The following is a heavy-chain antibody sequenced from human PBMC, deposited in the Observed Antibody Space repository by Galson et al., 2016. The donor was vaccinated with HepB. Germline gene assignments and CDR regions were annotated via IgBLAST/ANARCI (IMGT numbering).Heavy chain of an antibody. CDR2: ISASTGTT. J-gene: IGHJ3*02. CDR1: GYTFSSYA. Sequence: SVKVSCKASGYTFSSYAITWVRQAPGQGLEWMGWISASTGTTNYARRLQGRVTMTTDTSTSTAYMELRNMRSGDAAVHYCARRVRGTYDAFDIWGLGTMVTVSS. D-gene: IGHD3-10*01. CDR3: ARRVRGTYDAFDI. V-gene: IGHV1-18*01.